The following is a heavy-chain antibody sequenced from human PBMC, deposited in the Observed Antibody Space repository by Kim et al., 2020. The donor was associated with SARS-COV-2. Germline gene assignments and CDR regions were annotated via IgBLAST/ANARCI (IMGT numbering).Heavy chain of an antibody. Sequence: GGSLRLSCAASGFTFSSYEMNWVRQAPGKGLEWVSYISSSGSTIYYADSVKGRFTISRDNAKNSLYLQMNSLRAEDTAVYYCARVVYYDSSGYPDYWGQGTLVTVSS. CDR1: GFTFSSYE. J-gene: IGHJ4*02. D-gene: IGHD3-22*01. V-gene: IGHV3-48*03. CDR2: ISSSGSTI. CDR3: ARVVYYDSSGYPDY.